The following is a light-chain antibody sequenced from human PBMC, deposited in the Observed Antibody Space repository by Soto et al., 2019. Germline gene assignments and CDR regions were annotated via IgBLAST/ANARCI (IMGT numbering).Light chain of an antibody. V-gene: IGLV2-14*01. Sequence: QSALTQPASVSGSPGQSITISCTGTSSDVGGYNYVSWYQQHPGKAPKLMIYDVSNRPSGVSNRFSGSKSGNTASLTISGLQAEDVADYYCSSDTSSSLYVFGTGTKLTVL. CDR2: DVS. CDR1: SSDVGGYNY. J-gene: IGLJ1*01. CDR3: SSDTSSSLYV.